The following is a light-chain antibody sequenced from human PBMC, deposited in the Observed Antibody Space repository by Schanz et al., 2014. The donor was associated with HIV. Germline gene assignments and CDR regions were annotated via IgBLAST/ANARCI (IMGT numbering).Light chain of an antibody. CDR1: SSNIGNNY. CDR2: DNY. J-gene: IGLJ2*01. Sequence: QSVLTQPPSVSAAPGQKVTISCSGSSSNIGNNYVSWYQQFPGTAPKLLIYDNYQRPSGVPDRFSGSKSGTSATLGITGLQTGDEADYYCGTWDSSLSGVVLGGGTKLTVL. CDR3: GTWDSSLSGVV. V-gene: IGLV1-51*01.